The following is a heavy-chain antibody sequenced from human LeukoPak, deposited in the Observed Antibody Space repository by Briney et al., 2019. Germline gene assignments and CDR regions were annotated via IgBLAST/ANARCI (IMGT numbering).Heavy chain of an antibody. Sequence: SETLSLTCTVSGGSISSGGYYWSWIRQPPGKGLEWIGYIYHSGSTYYNPSLKSRVTISVDRSKNQFSLKLSSVTAADTAVYYCARDAGYCSSTSCYTWGPLPPPGAFDIWGQGTMVTVSS. CDR1: GGSISSGGYY. D-gene: IGHD2-2*02. CDR2: IYHSGST. CDR3: ARDAGYCSSTSCYTWGPLPPPGAFDI. J-gene: IGHJ3*02. V-gene: IGHV4-30-2*01.